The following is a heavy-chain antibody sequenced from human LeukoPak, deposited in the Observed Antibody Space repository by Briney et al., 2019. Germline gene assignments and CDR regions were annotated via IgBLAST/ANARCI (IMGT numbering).Heavy chain of an antibody. CDR3: ARDRGNYAFGDY. V-gene: IGHV3-74*01. CDR2: INTDGSST. Sequence: SGGSLRLSCAASGFTFSGYWLHWVRQAPGKGLVWVSRINTDGSSTSYADSVKGRFTISRDNAKNTLYLQMNSLRAEDTAVYYCARDRGNYAFGDYWGQGTLVTVSS. D-gene: IGHD4-11*01. CDR1: GFTFSGYW. J-gene: IGHJ4*02.